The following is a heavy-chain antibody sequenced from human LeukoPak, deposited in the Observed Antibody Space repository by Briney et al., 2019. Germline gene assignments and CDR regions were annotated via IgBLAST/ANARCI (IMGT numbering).Heavy chain of an antibody. J-gene: IGHJ5*02. CDR1: GFTVTSNG. CDR2: ISSNGVST. CDR3: ARGTDIRAGWFDP. D-gene: IGHD2-15*01. V-gene: IGHV3-64*01. Sequence: PGGSLRLSCAASGFTVTSNGMHWVRQAPGKGLEDVSAISSNGVSTYYANSVKGRFIVSRDISKNTVYLQMGSLRAEDMAVYYCARGTDIRAGWFDPWGQGTLVTVSS.